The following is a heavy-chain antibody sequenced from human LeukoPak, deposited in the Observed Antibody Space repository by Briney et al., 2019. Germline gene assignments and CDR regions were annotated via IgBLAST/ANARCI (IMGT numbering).Heavy chain of an antibody. CDR3: ARVVFWSGYQFDY. Sequence: ASVKVFCKASGYTFTGYYMHWVRQAPGQGLEWMGWINPNSGGTNYAQKLQGRVTMTRDTSISTAYMELSRLRSDDTAVYYCARVVFWSGYQFDYWGQGTLVTVSS. V-gene: IGHV1-2*02. D-gene: IGHD3-3*01. J-gene: IGHJ4*02. CDR1: GYTFTGYY. CDR2: INPNSGGT.